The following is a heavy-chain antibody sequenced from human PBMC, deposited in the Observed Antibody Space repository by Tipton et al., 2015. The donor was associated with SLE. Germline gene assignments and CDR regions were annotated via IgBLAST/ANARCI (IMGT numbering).Heavy chain of an antibody. CDR1: GGSISSSSYY. D-gene: IGHD6-13*01. J-gene: IGHJ6*03. CDR3: ARGRAAADLYYYYYYMDV. Sequence: LRLSCTVSGGSISSSSYYWGWIRQPPGKRLEWIGSIYYSGSTYYNPSLKSRVTISVDTSKNQFSLKLSSVTAADTAVYYCARGRAAADLYYYYYYMDVWGKGTTVTVSS. CDR2: IYYSGST. V-gene: IGHV4-39*07.